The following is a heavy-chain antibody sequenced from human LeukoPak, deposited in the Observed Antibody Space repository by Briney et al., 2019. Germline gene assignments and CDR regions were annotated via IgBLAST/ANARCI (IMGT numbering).Heavy chain of an antibody. Sequence: ASVKVSCKASGGTFSSYAISWVRQAPGHGLEWMGGIIPIFGTANYAQKFQGRVTITADESTSTAYMELSSLRSEDTAVYYCARDRRGDSSSWANAFDIWGQGTMVTVSS. CDR2: IIPIFGTA. CDR3: ARDRRGDSSSWANAFDI. V-gene: IGHV1-69*13. D-gene: IGHD6-13*01. CDR1: GGTFSSYA. J-gene: IGHJ3*02.